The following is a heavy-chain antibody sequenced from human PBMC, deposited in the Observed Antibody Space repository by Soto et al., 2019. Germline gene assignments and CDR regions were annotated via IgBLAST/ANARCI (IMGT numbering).Heavy chain of an antibody. CDR1: GGSISSGGYY. CDR3: AREGGPGGSGSYATFDY. V-gene: IGHV4-31*03. Sequence: SETLSLTCTVSGGSISSGGYYWSWIRQHPGKGLEWIGYIYYSGSTYYNPSLKSRVTISVDTSKNQFSLKLSSVTAADTAVYYCAREGGPGGSGSYATFDYWGHGTLVTVSS. D-gene: IGHD3-10*01. CDR2: IYYSGST. J-gene: IGHJ4*01.